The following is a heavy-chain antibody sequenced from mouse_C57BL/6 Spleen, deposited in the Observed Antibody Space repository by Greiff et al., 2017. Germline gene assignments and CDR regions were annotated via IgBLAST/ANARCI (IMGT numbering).Heavy chain of an antibody. CDR3: ARGGSTAIAY. D-gene: IGHD1-1*01. CDR1: GFTFSDYG. Sequence: EVKLMESGGGLVKPGGSLKLSCAASGFTFSDYGMHWVRQAPEKGLEWVAYISSGSSTIYYADTVQGRFTISRDNAKNTLFLQMTSLSSEDTAMYYGARGGSTAIAYWGQGTLVTVSA. CDR2: ISSGSSTI. V-gene: IGHV5-17*01. J-gene: IGHJ3*01.